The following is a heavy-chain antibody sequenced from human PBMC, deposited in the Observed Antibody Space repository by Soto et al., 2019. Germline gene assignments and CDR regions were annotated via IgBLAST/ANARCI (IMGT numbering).Heavy chain of an antibody. CDR1: GDSMSSGGYS. CDR3: ARWGTKRNTRCVH. V-gene: IGHV4-30-2*01. J-gene: IGHJ4*02. D-gene: IGHD2-2*01. Sequence: SETLSLTCAVSGDSMSSGGYSWSWIRQPPGEGLEWIGYMYHSGSNYYNPSLKSRVTISVDRSKNQFSLKLNSVTAADTDIYYWARWGTKRNTRCVHWGEVTRVTVS. CDR2: MYHSGSN.